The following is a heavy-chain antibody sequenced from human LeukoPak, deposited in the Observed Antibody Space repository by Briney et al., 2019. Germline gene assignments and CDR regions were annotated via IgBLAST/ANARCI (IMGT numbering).Heavy chain of an antibody. Sequence: ASVKVSCKASGYTFTDYYMHWVRQAPGQGLEWMGWINPNSGGTNYAQKFQGRVAMARETSISTAYLELSRLRSDDTAIYYCARGYCSAGSCTLLDYWGQGTLVTVSS. CDR1: GYTFTDYY. CDR3: ARGYCSAGSCTLLDY. D-gene: IGHD2-15*01. CDR2: INPNSGGT. J-gene: IGHJ4*02. V-gene: IGHV1-2*02.